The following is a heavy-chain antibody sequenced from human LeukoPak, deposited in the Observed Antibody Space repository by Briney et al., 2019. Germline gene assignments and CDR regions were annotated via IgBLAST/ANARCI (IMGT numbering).Heavy chain of an antibody. CDR2: ISGSGGST. CDR1: GFTFSSYG. J-gene: IGHJ6*03. CDR3: AVHYYSYYYMDV. V-gene: IGHV3-23*01. Sequence: QSGGSLRLSCAASGFTFSSYGMSWVRQAPGKVLEWVSAISGSGGSTYYADSVKGRFTISRDNSKNTLYLQMNSLRAEDTAVYYCAVHYYSYYYMDVWGKGTTVTVSS.